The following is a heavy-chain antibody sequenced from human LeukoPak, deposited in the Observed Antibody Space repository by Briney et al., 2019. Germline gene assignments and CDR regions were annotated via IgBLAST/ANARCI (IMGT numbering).Heavy chain of an antibody. CDR3: AREVVSAAKYDY. V-gene: IGHV4-61*02. CDR1: GGSISSSSYY. D-gene: IGHD2-2*01. Sequence: TSETLSLTCTVSGGSISSSSYYGSWIRQPAGKGLEWIGRIYTSGSTNYNPSLKSRVTISVDTSKNQFSLKLSSVTAADTAVYYCAREVVSAAKYDYWGQGTLVTVSS. J-gene: IGHJ4*02. CDR2: IYTSGST.